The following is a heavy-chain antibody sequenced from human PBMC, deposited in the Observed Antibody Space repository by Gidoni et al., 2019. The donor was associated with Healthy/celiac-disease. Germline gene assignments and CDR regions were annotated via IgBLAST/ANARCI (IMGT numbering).Heavy chain of an antibody. CDR3: AIDSTTGGYGMDV. D-gene: IGHD1-1*01. V-gene: IGHV1-2*04. CDR2: INSNSGGT. CDR1: GYTFTGYY. J-gene: IGHJ6*02. Sequence: QVQLVQSGAEVKKPGASVKVACKASGYTFTGYYMHWVRQAPGQGLEWMGWINSNSGGTNYAQKFQNWVTMTRDTSISTAYMELSRLRSDDTAVYYCAIDSTTGGYGMDVWGQGTTVTVSS.